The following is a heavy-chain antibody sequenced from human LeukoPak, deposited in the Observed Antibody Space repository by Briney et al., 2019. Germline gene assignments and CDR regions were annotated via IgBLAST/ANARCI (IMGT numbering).Heavy chain of an antibody. D-gene: IGHD4-17*01. V-gene: IGHV4-34*01. J-gene: IGHJ3*02. CDR3: ASLNPTVTTRLGAFDI. Sequence: SETLSLTCTVSGGSISSYYWSWIRQPPGKGLEWIGEINHSGSTNYNPSLKSRVTISVDTSKNQFSLKLSSVTAADTAVYYCASLNPTVTTRLGAFDIWGQGTMVTVSS. CDR2: INHSGST. CDR1: GGSISSYY.